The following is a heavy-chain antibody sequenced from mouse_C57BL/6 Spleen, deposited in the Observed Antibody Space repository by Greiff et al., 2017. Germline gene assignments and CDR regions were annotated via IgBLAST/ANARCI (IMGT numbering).Heavy chain of an antibody. CDR3: ARGSEEPLYYAMDY. J-gene: IGHJ4*01. CDR1: GYTFTSYW. V-gene: IGHV1-61*01. CDR2: IYPSDSET. Sequence: QVHVKQPGAELVRPGSSVKLSCKASGYTFTSYWMDWVKQRPGQGLEWIGNIYPSDSETHYNQKFKDKATLTVDKSSSTAYMQLSSLTSEDSAVYYCARGSEEPLYYAMDYWGQGTSVTVSS.